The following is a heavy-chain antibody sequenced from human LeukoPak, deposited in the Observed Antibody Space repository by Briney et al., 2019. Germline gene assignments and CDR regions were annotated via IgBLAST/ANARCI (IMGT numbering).Heavy chain of an antibody. CDR3: ARDPDTVYCSSTSCDNWFDP. J-gene: IGHJ5*02. V-gene: IGHV7-4-1*02. CDR2: INTNTGNP. CDR1: GYTFTGYD. D-gene: IGHD2-2*01. Sequence: ASVKVSCKTSGYTFTGYDIHWVRQAPGQGLEWMGWINTNTGNPTYAQGFTGRFVFSLDTSVSTAYLQISSLKAEDTAVYYCARDPDTVYCSSTSCDNWFDPWGQGTLVTVSS.